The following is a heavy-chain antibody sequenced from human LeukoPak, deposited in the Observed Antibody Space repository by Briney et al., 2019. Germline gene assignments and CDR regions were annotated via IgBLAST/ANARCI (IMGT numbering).Heavy chain of an antibody. V-gene: IGHV3-30*04. CDR1: GFSFNMFP. J-gene: IGHJ4*02. CDR2: ISYDGNNK. CDR3: AAGWYYFDY. Sequence: GGSLRLSCAASGFSFNMFPMHWVRQAPGKGLECVAVISYDGNNKYYADSVNGRFTISRDNSKNTLYLQMNSLRAEDTAVYYCAAGWYYFDYWGQGTLVTVSS. D-gene: IGHD6-19*01.